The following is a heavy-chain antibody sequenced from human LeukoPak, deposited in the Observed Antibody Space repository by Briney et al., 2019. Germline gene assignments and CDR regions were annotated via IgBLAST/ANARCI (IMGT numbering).Heavy chain of an antibody. J-gene: IGHJ5*02. CDR1: GFTFSSCA. D-gene: IGHD1-7*01. Sequence: GGSLRLSCAASGFTFSSCAMHWVRQAPGKGLEWVAVISYDGSNKYYADSVKGRFTISRDNSKNTLYLQMNSLKAEDTAVYYCAREGFDWNSRAFDPWGQGTLVTVSS. CDR2: ISYDGSNK. V-gene: IGHV3-30-3*01. CDR3: AREGFDWNSRAFDP.